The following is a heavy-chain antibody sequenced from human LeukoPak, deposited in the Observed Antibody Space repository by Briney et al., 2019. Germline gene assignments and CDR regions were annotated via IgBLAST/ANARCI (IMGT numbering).Heavy chain of an antibody. D-gene: IGHD3-9*01. CDR2: IYHSGST. V-gene: IGHV4-4*02. J-gene: IGHJ3*02. CDR1: GGSISSSNW. Sequence: PSGTLSLTCAVSGGSISSSNWWSWVRQPPGKGLDWIGEIYHSGSTKYNPSLKSRVTISVDKSKNQCSLKLSSVTAADTAVCYCARSTPEGQYYDILTGYSYDAFDIWGQGTMVTVSS. CDR3: ARSTPEGQYYDILTGYSYDAFDI.